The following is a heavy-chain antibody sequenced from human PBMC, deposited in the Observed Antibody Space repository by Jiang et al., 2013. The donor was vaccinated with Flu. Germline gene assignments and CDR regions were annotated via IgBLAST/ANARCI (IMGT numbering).Heavy chain of an antibody. D-gene: IGHD3-3*01. CDR1: GASISSSDSY. CDR2: MYFSGNT. V-gene: IGHV4-39*01. J-gene: IGHJ6*02. Sequence: LLKPSETLSLTCTVSGASISSSDSYWDWIRLSPGKGLEWIGTMYFSGNTYYNPSLKSRVTISVDTSRGQFSLKLRSVTAADTAVYYCARSSYDFWSGYPHYYGMDVWGQGTTVTVSS. CDR3: ARSSYDFWSGYPHYYGMDV.